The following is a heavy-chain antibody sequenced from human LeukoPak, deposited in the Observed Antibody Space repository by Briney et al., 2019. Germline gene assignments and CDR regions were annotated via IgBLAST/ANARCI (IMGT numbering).Heavy chain of an antibody. D-gene: IGHD3-9*01. CDR2: INTNTGNP. Sequence: ASVKVSCKASGFTFTGYYMHWVRQAPGQGLEWMGWINTNTGNPTYAQGFTGRFVFSLDTSVSTAYLQISSLKAEDTAVYYCARGLRYFDWLLSGYWGQGALVTVSS. CDR3: ARGLRYFDWLLSGY. CDR1: GFTFTGYY. J-gene: IGHJ4*02. V-gene: IGHV7-4-1*02.